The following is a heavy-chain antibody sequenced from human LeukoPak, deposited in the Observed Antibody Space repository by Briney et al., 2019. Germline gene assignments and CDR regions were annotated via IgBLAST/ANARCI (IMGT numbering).Heavy chain of an antibody. D-gene: IGHD5-18*01. Sequence: GGSLRLSCAASGFSFSNSYMSWVRQAPGKGLEGVAVIYSGGTTYFSDSVKGRFTISRHNSKNTLYLEMNSLRTEDTAVYYCARDNGYTYAGDVFDIWGQGTMVTVSS. CDR3: ARDNGYTYAGDVFDI. V-gene: IGHV3-53*04. CDR2: IYSGGTT. CDR1: GFSFSNSY. J-gene: IGHJ3*02.